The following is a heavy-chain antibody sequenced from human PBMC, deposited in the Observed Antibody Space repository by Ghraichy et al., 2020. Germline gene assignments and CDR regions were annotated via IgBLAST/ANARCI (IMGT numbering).Heavy chain of an antibody. CDR3: ARVSDDTSGYYSETFDY. J-gene: IGHJ4*02. Sequence: LSLTCAASGFIFNSYSMTWVRQAPGKGLEWVSSISRTSSYIYYADSVKGRFTISRDNAKNSLYLQMNSLRAEDTAVYYCARVSDDTSGYYSETFDYWSQGTLVTVSS. D-gene: IGHD3-22*01. CDR1: GFIFNSYS. CDR2: ISRTSSYI. V-gene: IGHV3-21*01.